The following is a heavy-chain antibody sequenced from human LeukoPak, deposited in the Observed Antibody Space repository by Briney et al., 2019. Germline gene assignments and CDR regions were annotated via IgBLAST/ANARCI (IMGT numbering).Heavy chain of an antibody. CDR1: GFTFNIYG. CDR3: AKDLRYAYDC. D-gene: IGHD3-16*01. J-gene: IGHJ4*02. V-gene: IGHV3-23*01. Sequence: PGGSLGLSCAAAGFTFNIYGMSWVRQVSGKGLEWVSAISSSGSSTFYADSVKGRFTISRDNSKNTLYLQMNSLRAEDTAIYYCAKDLRYAYDCWGQGTLVTVSS. CDR2: ISSSGSST.